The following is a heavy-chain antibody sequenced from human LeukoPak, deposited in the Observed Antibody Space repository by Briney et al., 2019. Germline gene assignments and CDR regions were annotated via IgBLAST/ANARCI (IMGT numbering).Heavy chain of an antibody. D-gene: IGHD3-16*01. CDR2: TSPSGGIT. V-gene: IGHV3-23*01. CDR3: AKDDDWGRYKH. Sequence: GGSLRLSCAASGFTFSSYAMSWVRQTPGKGLEWVSGTSPSGGITYYTDSVKGRFTISRDNSKNTQSLQMNSLRAEDTAVYYCAKDDDWGRYKHWGQGTLVTVSS. J-gene: IGHJ1*01. CDR1: GFTFSSYA.